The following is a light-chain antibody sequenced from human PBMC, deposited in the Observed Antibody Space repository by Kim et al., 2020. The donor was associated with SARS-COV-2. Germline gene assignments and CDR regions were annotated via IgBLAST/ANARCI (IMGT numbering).Light chain of an antibody. CDR1: KLGDKY. Sequence: VSPGQSARITRSGDKLGDKYACWYQQKPGPSPVLVIYQDSKRPSGIPERFSGSNSGNTATLTISGTQAMDEADYYCQAWDSSTVVFGGGTQLTVL. J-gene: IGLJ2*01. V-gene: IGLV3-1*01. CDR2: QDS. CDR3: QAWDSSTVV.